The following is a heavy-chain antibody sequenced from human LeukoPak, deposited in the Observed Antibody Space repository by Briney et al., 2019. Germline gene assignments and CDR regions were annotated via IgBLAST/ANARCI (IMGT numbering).Heavy chain of an antibody. CDR3: AKFGGCDMCY. J-gene: IGHJ4*02. Sequence: PGGSLRLSCAASGFTFSSYSMNWVRQAPGKGLEWVSRINSDGSSTSYADSVKGRFTISRDNSKNTLFLQMKSLRAEDTAVYYCAKFGGCDMCYWGQGTLVTVSS. D-gene: IGHD5-12*01. V-gene: IGHV3-74*01. CDR1: GFTFSSYS. CDR2: INSDGSST.